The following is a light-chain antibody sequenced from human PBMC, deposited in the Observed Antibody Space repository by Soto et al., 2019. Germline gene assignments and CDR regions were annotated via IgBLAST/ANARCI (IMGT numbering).Light chain of an antibody. CDR1: ESVNNY. CDR3: QLHGTRPPDI. J-gene: IGKJ2*01. Sequence: EIVLTQSPATLSLSPGERATLSCRASESVNNYLAWYQQKPGQAPRLLIYETSNRATGIPARFGGSGSGTDFTLTISSLEPEDFAVYYCQLHGTRPPDIFGQGTRLEIK. V-gene: IGKV3-11*01. CDR2: ETS.